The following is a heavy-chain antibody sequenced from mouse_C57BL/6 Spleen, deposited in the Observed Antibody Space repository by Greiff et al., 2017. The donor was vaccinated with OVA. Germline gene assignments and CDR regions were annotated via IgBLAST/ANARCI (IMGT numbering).Heavy chain of an antibody. CDR3: ARERGYGSIFDY. Sequence: EVMLVESGGGLVKPGGSLKLSCAASGFTFSDYGMHWVRQAPEKGLEWVAYISSGSSTIYYADTVKGRFTISRDNAKNTLFLQMTSLRSEDTAMYYCARERGYGSIFDYWGQGTTLTVSS. J-gene: IGHJ2*01. D-gene: IGHD1-1*01. V-gene: IGHV5-17*01. CDR2: ISSGSSTI. CDR1: GFTFSDYG.